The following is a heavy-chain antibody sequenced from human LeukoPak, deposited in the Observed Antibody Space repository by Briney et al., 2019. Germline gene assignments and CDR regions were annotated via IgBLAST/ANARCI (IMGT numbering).Heavy chain of an antibody. J-gene: IGHJ4*02. D-gene: IGHD3-22*01. V-gene: IGHV3-21*01. CDR3: ASYTTMIFY. CDR1: GFTFSSYE. CDR2: ISSSSGYI. Sequence: GGSLRLSCAASGFTFSSYEMNWVRQAPGKGLEWVSSISSSSGYIYYADSVKGRFTISRDNAKNSLYLQMNSLRAEDTAVYYCASYTTMIFYWGQGTLVTVSS.